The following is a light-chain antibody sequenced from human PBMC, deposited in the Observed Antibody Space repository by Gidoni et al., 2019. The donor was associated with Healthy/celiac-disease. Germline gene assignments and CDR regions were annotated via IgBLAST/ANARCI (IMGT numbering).Light chain of an antibody. CDR1: SSHIGAGYD. CDR3: QSYDSSLSGPYV. CDR2: GNS. V-gene: IGLV1-40*01. Sequence: QSVLTQPPSVSRAPGQRVTISCTGSSSHIGAGYDVHWYQQLPGTAPKLLIYGNSNRPSGVPDRFSGSKSGTSASLAITGLQAEDEADYYCQSYDSSLSGPYVFGTGTKVTVL. J-gene: IGLJ1*01.